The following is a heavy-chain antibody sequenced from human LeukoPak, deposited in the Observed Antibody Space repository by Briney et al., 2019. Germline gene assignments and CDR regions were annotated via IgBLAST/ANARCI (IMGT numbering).Heavy chain of an antibody. D-gene: IGHD5-18*01. Sequence: AASVKVSCKASGYTFTSYYMHWVRQAPGQGLEWMGWISAYNGNTNYAQKLQGRVTMTTDTSTSTAYMELRSLRSDDTAVYYCARGWLGAVQLWTNSFDYWGQGTLVTVSS. CDR3: ARGWLGAVQLWTNSFDY. J-gene: IGHJ4*02. CDR2: ISAYNGNT. V-gene: IGHV1-18*04. CDR1: GYTFTSYY.